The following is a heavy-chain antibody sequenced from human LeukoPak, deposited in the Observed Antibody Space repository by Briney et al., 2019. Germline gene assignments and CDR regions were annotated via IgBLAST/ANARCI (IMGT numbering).Heavy chain of an antibody. D-gene: IGHD4-17*01. Sequence: GGSLRLSCAASGFTFSTYGMSWVRRAPGKGLEWVSAITGGGGATYYADSVKGRFTISRDNAQNSLYLQMSSLRAEDTAVYYCERVEDDYGEYSHGMDVWVQGSTVTVCS. CDR1: GFTFSTYG. J-gene: IGHJ6*02. CDR2: ITGGGGAT. V-gene: IGHV3-23*01. CDR3: ERVEDDYGEYSHGMDV.